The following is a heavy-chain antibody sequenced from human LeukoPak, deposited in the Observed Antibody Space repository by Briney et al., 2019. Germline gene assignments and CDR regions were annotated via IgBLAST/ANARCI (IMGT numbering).Heavy chain of an antibody. V-gene: IGHV3-21*01. D-gene: IGHD3-22*01. CDR1: GFTFSSYS. J-gene: IGHJ4*02. CDR3: ARGEAGYYDSSGYPTDY. Sequence: GGSLRLSCAASGFTFSSYSVNWVRQAPGKGLEWVSSISSSSSYIYYADSVKGRFTISRDNAKNSLYLQMNSLRAEDTAVYYCARGEAGYYDSSGYPTDYWGQGTLVTVSS. CDR2: ISSSSSYI.